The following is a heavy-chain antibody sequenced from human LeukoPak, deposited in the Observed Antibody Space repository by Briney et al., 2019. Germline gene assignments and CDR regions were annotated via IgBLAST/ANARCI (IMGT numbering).Heavy chain of an antibody. J-gene: IGHJ4*02. CDR3: ARSRNSWDIVVVPAAIGY. CDR1: GYTFTGYY. CDR2: INPNSGGT. Sequence: ASVKVSCKASGYTFTGYYMHWVRQAPGQGLEWMGWINPNSGGTNYAQKFQGRVTMTRDTSISTAYMELSRLRSDDTAVYYCARSRNSWDIVVVPAAIGYWGQGTLVTVSS. V-gene: IGHV1-2*02. D-gene: IGHD2-2*02.